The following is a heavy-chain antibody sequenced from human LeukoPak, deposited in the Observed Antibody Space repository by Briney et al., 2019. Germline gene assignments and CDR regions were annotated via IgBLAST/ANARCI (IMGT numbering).Heavy chain of an antibody. CDR2: IKADGSEK. CDR3: TMGVELLPY. J-gene: IGHJ4*02. CDR1: GFTFSSSW. D-gene: IGHD1-26*01. Sequence: PGGSLRLSCAASGFTFSSSWMSWVRQAPGERLEWVANIKADGSEKHYVDSVKGRFTISRDNAKTSLYLQMNSLRVEDTAVYYCTMGVELLPYWGQGTLVTVSS. V-gene: IGHV3-7*01.